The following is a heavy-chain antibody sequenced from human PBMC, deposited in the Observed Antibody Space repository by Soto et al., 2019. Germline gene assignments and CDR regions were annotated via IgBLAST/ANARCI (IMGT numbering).Heavy chain of an antibody. CDR1: GYTFTYRY. CDR2: ITPFNGNT. Sequence: ASVKVSCKASGYTFTYRYLHWVRQAPGQALEWMGWITPFNGNTNYAQKFQDRVTITRDRSMSTAYMELSSLRPEDTAMYYCAIWVKQRFDSSGWYYFDYWGQGTLVTVSS. J-gene: IGHJ4*02. V-gene: IGHV1-45*02. D-gene: IGHD6-19*01. CDR3: AIWVKQRFDSSGWYYFDY.